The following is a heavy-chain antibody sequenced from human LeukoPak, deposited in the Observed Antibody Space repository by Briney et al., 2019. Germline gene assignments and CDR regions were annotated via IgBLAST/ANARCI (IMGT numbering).Heavy chain of an antibody. CDR2: IYYSGST. CDR1: GGSISSSSYY. Sequence: SETLSLTCTVSGGSISSSSYYWSWIRQPPGKGLEWIGYIYYSGSTNYNPSLKSRVTISVDTSKNQFSLKLSSVTAADTAVYYCARDRVGGYWGQGTLVTVSS. D-gene: IGHD3-10*01. V-gene: IGHV4-61*01. J-gene: IGHJ4*02. CDR3: ARDRVGGY.